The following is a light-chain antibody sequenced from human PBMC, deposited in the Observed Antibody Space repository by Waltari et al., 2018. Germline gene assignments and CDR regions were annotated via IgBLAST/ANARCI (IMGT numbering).Light chain of an antibody. V-gene: IGKV3-11*01. Sequence: EIVLTQSPATLSLSPGESAPLSCRASQSVSSYLDWYQQKPGQAPRLLIYDASNRATGIPARFSGSGSGTDFTLTISSLEPEDFAVYYCQQRSNWWTFGQGTKVEIK. CDR3: QQRSNWWT. J-gene: IGKJ1*01. CDR2: DAS. CDR1: QSVSSY.